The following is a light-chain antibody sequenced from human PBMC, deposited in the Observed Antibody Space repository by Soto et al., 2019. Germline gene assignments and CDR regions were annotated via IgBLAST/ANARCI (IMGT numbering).Light chain of an antibody. CDR3: QQYNKWPIA. V-gene: IGKV3-15*01. CDR2: GAS. J-gene: IGKJ5*01. Sequence: EIVMTPSPATLYASPRERATLSCTASQSVSSNLAWYQQKPGQAPRLLIYGASTRATGIPARFSGSGSGTEFTLTISSLQSEDFAVYYCQQYNKWPIAFGQGTRLEIK. CDR1: QSVSSN.